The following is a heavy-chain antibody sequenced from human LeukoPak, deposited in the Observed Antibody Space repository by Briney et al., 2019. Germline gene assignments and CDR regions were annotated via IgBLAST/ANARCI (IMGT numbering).Heavy chain of an antibody. J-gene: IGHJ6*02. D-gene: IGHD3-22*01. CDR2: ISWDSKNI. CDR3: AKGNRDSSGFYYYYGMDV. Sequence: GRSLRLSCAASGFTFDDYAMFWVRQAPGKGLEWVSGISWDSKNIGYAASVKGRFTISRNNAKNSLYLQMNSLRADDTAFYYCAKGNRDSSGFYYYYGMDVWGQGTTVTVSS. CDR1: GFTFDDYA. V-gene: IGHV3-9*01.